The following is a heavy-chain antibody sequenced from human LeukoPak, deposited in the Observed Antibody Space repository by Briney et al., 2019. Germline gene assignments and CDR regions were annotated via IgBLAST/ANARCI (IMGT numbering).Heavy chain of an antibody. J-gene: IGHJ4*02. CDR1: GYTFTNYP. Sequence: ASVKVSCKASGYTFTNYPLNWVRQAPGQGLEWMGWINMNTGNPTYVQGFTGRFVFSLDTSVSTAYLQISSLKAEDTAVYYCARAGDITKTSCYGFDLWGQGTLVTVSS. CDR3: ARAGDITKTSCYGFDL. D-gene: IGHD2-2*01. V-gene: IGHV7-4-1*02. CDR2: INMNTGNP.